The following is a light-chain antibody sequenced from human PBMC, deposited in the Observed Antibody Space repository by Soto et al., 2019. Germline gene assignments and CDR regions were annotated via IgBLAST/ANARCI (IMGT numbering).Light chain of an antibody. CDR3: SSYTSSTTYV. CDR2: DVS. V-gene: IGLV2-14*01. J-gene: IGLJ1*01. CDR1: RSNVGAYSY. Sequence: QSALTQPASVSGSPGQSIPISCTETRSNVGAYSYVSWYQQHPGKAPKLIIYDVSDRPSGISSRFSGSKSDNTASLSISGLQAEDEAEYYCSSYTSSTTYVFGTGTKVTVL.